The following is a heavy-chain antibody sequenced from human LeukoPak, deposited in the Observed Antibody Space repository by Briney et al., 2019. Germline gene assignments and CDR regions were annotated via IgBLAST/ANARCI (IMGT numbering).Heavy chain of an antibody. CDR1: GFTFSSYA. J-gene: IGHJ6*02. D-gene: IGHD1-1*01. CDR3: ARDGARLEPHYGMDV. CDR2: ISYDGSNK. Sequence: GGSLRLSCEASGFTFSSYAMHWVRQAPGKGLEWVAVISYDGSNKYYADSVKGRFTISRDNSKNTLYLQMNSLRAEDTAVYYCARDGARLEPHYGMDVWGQGTTVTVSS. V-gene: IGHV3-30-3*01.